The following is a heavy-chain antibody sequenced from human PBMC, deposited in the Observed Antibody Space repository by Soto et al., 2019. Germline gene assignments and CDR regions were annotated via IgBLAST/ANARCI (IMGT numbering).Heavy chain of an antibody. V-gene: IGHV4-39*01. CDR3: ARLPSRHLVDY. D-gene: IGHD3-3*02. J-gene: IGHJ4*02. CDR2: MFYGVSP. Sequence: PSETLSLTCTVSGSSINSSGYYWGWIRQPPGKGLEWIGSMFYGVSPYYNPSLKSRVTVSVDTSKNQFSLNLRSVTAADTAVYYCARLPSRHLVDYWGQGTLVTVSS. CDR1: GSSINSSGYY.